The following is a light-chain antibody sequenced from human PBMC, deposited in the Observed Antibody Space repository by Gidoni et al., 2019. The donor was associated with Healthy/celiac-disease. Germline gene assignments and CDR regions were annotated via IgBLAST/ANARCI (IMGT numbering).Light chain of an antibody. Sequence: EIVLTQSPSTLSLSPGERATLPCRASQSVRRYLAWYQPKPGQAPRLLIYDASNRATGIPARFSGSGSGTDFTLTISSLEPEDFAVYYCQQRSNWPGTFGQGTKVEIK. CDR3: QQRSNWPGT. CDR1: QSVRRY. CDR2: DAS. J-gene: IGKJ1*01. V-gene: IGKV3-11*01.